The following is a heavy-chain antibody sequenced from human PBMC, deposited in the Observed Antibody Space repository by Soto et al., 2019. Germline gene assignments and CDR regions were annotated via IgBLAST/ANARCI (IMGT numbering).Heavy chain of an antibody. Sequence: ASVKVSCKTSGFIFTSSAVQWVRQARGQRLEWMGRIIANSGGTNYAQKFQGWVTMTRDTSISTAYMELSRLRSDDTAVYYCARADPVVAAAATGGAFDIWGQGTMVTVSS. CDR2: IIANSGGT. V-gene: IGHV1-2*04. J-gene: IGHJ3*02. D-gene: IGHD6-13*01. CDR1: GFIFTSSA. CDR3: ARADPVVAAAATGGAFDI.